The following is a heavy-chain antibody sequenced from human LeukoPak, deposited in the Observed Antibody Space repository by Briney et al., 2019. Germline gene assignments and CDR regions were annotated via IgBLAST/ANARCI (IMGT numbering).Heavy chain of an antibody. Sequence: GASLKVSCKASGYTFTSDGISWVRQAPGQGLECMGWISAYNGNTNYAQKLQGRVTMTTDTSTSTAYMELRSLRSDDTAVYYCARATYSGYDWVWFDPWGQGTLVTVSS. V-gene: IGHV1-18*01. CDR3: ARATYSGYDWVWFDP. CDR2: ISAYNGNT. J-gene: IGHJ5*02. CDR1: GYTFTSDG. D-gene: IGHD5-12*01.